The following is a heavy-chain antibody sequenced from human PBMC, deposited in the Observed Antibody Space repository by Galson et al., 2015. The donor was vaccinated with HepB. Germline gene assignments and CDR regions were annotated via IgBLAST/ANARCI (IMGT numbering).Heavy chain of an antibody. D-gene: IGHD3-3*01. CDR3: AKDGKRVTTYGMVIRPDSYFYYMDV. J-gene: IGHJ6*03. CDR2: ISHDGTNQ. CDR1: GFTVGSSF. V-gene: IGHV3-30*18. Sequence: SLRLSCAGSGFTVGSSFMNWVRQAPGKGLEWVTLISHDGTNQYYADSVKGRFTISRDNSKNTLHLQMNSLRVEDTAVYYCAKDGKRVTTYGMVIRPDSYFYYMDVWGKGTTVAVSS.